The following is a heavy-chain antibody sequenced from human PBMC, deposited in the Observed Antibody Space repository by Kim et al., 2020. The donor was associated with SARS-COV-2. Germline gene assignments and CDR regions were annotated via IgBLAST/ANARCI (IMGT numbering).Heavy chain of an antibody. CDR1: GFTFSSYG. CDR3: ARSLVLLWFGESISHGMDV. CDR2: ISYDASNK. Sequence: GGSLRLSCAASGFTFSSYGMHWVRQAPGKGLEWVAVISYDASNKYYADSVKGRFTISRDNSKNTLYLQMNSLRAEDTAVYYCARSLVLLWFGESISHGMDVWGQGTTVTVSS. J-gene: IGHJ6*02. V-gene: IGHV3-33*05. D-gene: IGHD3-10*01.